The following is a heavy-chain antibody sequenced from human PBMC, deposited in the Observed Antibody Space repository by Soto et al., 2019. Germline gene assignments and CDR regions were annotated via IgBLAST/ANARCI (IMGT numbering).Heavy chain of an antibody. CDR1: GGNFRRYA. CDR3: VFGDCTTPSCYYYFYGLDV. V-gene: IGHV1-69*13. D-gene: IGHD3-10*01. CDR2: ILPIFGSP. J-gene: IGHJ6*02. Sequence: SVKVSCKASGGNFRRYAISWVRQAPGQGLEWMGGILPIFGSPSHAQKFQGRVTVTADESTSTAYLELTSLTSEDTAMYYCVFGDCTTPSCYYYFYGLDVWGQGSPVTVSS.